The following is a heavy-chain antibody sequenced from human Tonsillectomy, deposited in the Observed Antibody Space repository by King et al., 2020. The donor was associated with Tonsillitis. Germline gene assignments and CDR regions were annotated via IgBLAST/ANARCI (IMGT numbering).Heavy chain of an antibody. CDR1: GFTFTGHF. V-gene: IGHV1-2*02. J-gene: IGHJ6*02. CDR2: LNPDSGDT. D-gene: IGHD1-14*01. Sequence: VQLVESGAEVKKPGASVNVSCKASGFTFTGHFIHWVRQAPGQGLEWMGWLNPDSGDTNYAQIFQGRVTMTRDTSMSTAYMEVSRLRSDDTAVYYCATPNPGRYSHCGMDLWGQGTTVAVSS. CDR3: ATPNPGRYSHCGMDL.